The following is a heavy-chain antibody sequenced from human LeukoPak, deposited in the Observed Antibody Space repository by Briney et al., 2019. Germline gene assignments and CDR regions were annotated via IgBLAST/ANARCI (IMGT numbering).Heavy chain of an antibody. CDR3: ARLGIRPYYFDY. V-gene: IGHV4-59*08. Sequence: SETLSLTCTVSGGSISSYYWSWIRQPPGKGLEWIGYIYYSGSTNYNPSLKSRVTISVDTSKNQFSLKLSSVTAADTAVYYCARLGIRPYYFDYWGQGTLVTVSS. J-gene: IGHJ4*02. CDR1: GGSISSYY. CDR2: IYYSGST.